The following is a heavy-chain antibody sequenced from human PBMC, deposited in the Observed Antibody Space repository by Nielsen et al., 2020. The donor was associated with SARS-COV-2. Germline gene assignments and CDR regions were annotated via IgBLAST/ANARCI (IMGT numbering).Heavy chain of an antibody. CDR3: ARMAEDYYYGMDV. CDR2: INWNGGST. Sequence: GESLKISCAASGFTFDDYGMSWVRQAPGKGLEWVSGINWNGGSTGYADSVKGRFTISRDNSKNTLYLQMNSLRAEDTAVYYCARMAEDYYYGMDVWGQGTTVTVSS. J-gene: IGHJ6*02. CDR1: GFTFDDYG. D-gene: IGHD5-24*01. V-gene: IGHV3-20*04.